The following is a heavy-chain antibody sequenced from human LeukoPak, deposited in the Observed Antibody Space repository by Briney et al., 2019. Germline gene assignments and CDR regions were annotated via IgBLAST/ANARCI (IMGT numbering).Heavy chain of an antibody. CDR2: ISSSSSYT. D-gene: IGHD5-12*01. CDR3: ARAHPPSGYDLGDFDY. Sequence: GGSLRLSCAASGFTFSDYYMSWIRQAPGKGLEWVSYISSSSSYTNYADSVKGRFTISRDNAKNSLYLQMNSLRAEDTAVYYCARAHPPSGYDLGDFDYWGQGTLDTVSS. CDR1: GFTFSDYY. J-gene: IGHJ4*02. V-gene: IGHV3-11*06.